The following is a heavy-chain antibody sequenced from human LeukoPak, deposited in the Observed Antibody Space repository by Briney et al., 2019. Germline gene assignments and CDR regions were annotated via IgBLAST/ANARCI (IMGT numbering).Heavy chain of an antibody. CDR2: ISYDGNNK. CDR1: GFTFSTYS. Sequence: GGSLRLSCAASGFTFSTYSMHWVRQAPGKGLEWVAVISYDGNNKYYADSVKGRFTISRDNSKNTLYLQMNSLRAEDTAVYYCAGWKRWLQSWDYWGQGTLVTVSS. V-gene: IGHV3-30*03. CDR3: AGWKRWLQSWDY. J-gene: IGHJ4*02. D-gene: IGHD5-24*01.